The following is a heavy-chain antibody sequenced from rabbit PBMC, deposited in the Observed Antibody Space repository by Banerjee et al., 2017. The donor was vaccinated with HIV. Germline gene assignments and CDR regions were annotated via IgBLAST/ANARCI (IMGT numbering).Heavy chain of an antibody. CDR3: ARNYDL. CDR2: IGAGST. CDR1: GIDFSSYG. V-gene: IGHV1S45*01. D-gene: IGHD2-1*01. J-gene: IGHJ4*01. Sequence: QEQLVESGGGLVTLGGSLKLSCKASGIDFSSYGISWVRQAPGKGLEWIACIGAGSTYYATWAKGRFTISKTSSTTVTLQMTSLTAADTATYFCARNYDLWGQGTLVTVS.